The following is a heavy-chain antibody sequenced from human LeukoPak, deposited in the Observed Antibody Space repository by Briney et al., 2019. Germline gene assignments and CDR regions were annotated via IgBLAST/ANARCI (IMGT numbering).Heavy chain of an antibody. J-gene: IGHJ4*02. CDR2: ISGSGGST. D-gene: IGHD3-22*01. CDR3: AKRQHITMIVVAPPDY. V-gene: IGHV3-23*01. CDR1: GFTFSSYA. Sequence: PGGSLRPSCAASGFTFSSYAMSWVRQAPGKGLEWVSAISGSGGSTYYADSVKGRFTISRDNSKNTLYLQMNSLRAEDTAVYYCAKRQHITMIVVAPPDYWGQGTLVTVSS.